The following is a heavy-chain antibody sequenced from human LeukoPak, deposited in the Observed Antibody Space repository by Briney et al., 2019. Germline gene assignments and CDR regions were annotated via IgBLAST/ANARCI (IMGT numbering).Heavy chain of an antibody. CDR3: ARAPGSYVPLLDY. J-gene: IGHJ4*02. V-gene: IGHV1-2*06. D-gene: IGHD1-26*01. Sequence: ASVKVSCKASGYTFTGYYMHWVRQAPGHGLEWMGRINPNSGGTNYAQKFQGRVTMTRDTSISTAYMELSRLRSDDTAVYYCARAPGSYVPLLDYWGQGTLVTVSS. CDR2: INPNSGGT. CDR1: GYTFTGYY.